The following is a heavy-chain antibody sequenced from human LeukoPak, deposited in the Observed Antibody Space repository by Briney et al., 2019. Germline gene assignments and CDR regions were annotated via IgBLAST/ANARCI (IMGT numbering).Heavy chain of an antibody. J-gene: IGHJ3*02. D-gene: IGHD3-10*01. V-gene: IGHV3-48*01. CDR3: ARDGYYYDI. CDR2: ISSSSRI. CDR1: RFSFSSYS. Sequence: GGSLRLSCAASRFSFSSYSMNWVRQAPGKGLEWVSHISSSSRIHYADFVKGRFTISRDNAKNSLFLQMNSLRAEDTTAYYCARDGYYYDIWGQGTMVTVSS.